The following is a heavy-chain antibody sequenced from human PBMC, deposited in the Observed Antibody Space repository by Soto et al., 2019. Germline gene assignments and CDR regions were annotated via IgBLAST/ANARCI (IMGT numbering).Heavy chain of an antibody. Sequence: SETLSLTCTVSGGSISSSSYYWGWIRQPPGKGLEWIGSIYYSGSTYYNPSLKSRVTISVDTSKNQFSLKLSSVTAADTAVYYCARADYYGSGSYSGNWFDPWGQGTLVTVSS. V-gene: IGHV4-39*01. CDR3: ARADYYGSGSYSGNWFDP. J-gene: IGHJ5*02. CDR1: GGSISSSSYY. D-gene: IGHD3-10*01. CDR2: IYYSGST.